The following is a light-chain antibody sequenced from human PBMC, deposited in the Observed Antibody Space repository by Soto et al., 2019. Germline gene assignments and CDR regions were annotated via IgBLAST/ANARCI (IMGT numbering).Light chain of an antibody. CDR3: QQRRNWPRT. CDR1: QSVSSY. CDR2: DAS. Sequence: EIVLTQSPATLSLSPGERATLSCRASQSVSSYLAWYQQKPGQAPRLLIYDASNRATGIPARFSGSGSGTDFTLTISSLEPEDFGVYYCQQRRNWPRTFGQGTNVEIK. J-gene: IGKJ1*01. V-gene: IGKV3-11*01.